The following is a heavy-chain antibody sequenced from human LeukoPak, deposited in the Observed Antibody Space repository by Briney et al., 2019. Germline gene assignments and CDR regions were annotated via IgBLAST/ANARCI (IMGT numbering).Heavy chain of an antibody. CDR2: ISGGSPVI. D-gene: IGHD2-15*01. CDR3: TRGYYRVDF. CDR1: GSIFSMYS. Sequence: GGSLRLSCAASGSIFSMYSMNWVRQAPGKGLEWVSHISGGSPVIDYADSVKGRFTISRENAKNSLYLQMNSLRAEDTAVYYCTRGYYRVDFWGQGTLVTVSS. V-gene: IGHV3-48*01. J-gene: IGHJ4*02.